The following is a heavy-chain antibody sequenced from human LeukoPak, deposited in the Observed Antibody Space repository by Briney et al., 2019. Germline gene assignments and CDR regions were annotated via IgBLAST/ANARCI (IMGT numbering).Heavy chain of an antibody. CDR3: VRSSTLYYDSRGYHLFDY. CDR1: GGSISSSSYY. V-gene: IGHV4-39*01. Sequence: SETLSLTCTVSGGSISSSSYYWGWIRQPPGKGLEWIGSIYYSGSTYYNPSLKSRVTISVDTSKNQFSLKLSSVTAADTAVYYCVRSSTLYYDSRGYHLFDYWGQGTLVTVSS. D-gene: IGHD3-22*01. CDR2: IYYSGST. J-gene: IGHJ4*02.